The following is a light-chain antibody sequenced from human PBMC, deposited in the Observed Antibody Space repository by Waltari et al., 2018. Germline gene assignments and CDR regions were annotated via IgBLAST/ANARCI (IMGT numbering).Light chain of an antibody. CDR2: DVS. CDR3: SSYSTSLTPYV. Sequence: QSALTQPASVSGSPGQLITISCTGTSSDVGGYNHVSWYQQHPAKAPKLMIYDVSSRPSGVSNRFFGSKSGNTASLTISGLQAEDEAVYFCSSYSTSLTPYVFGPGTKVTVL. V-gene: IGLV2-14*03. CDR1: SSDVGGYNH. J-gene: IGLJ1*01.